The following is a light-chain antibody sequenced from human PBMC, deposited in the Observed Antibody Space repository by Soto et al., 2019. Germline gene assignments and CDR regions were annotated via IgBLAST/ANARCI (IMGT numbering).Light chain of an antibody. CDR1: SSDVGGYNF. CDR3: FSFTTTSTHV. V-gene: IGLV2-14*03. J-gene: IGLJ1*01. Sequence: QSALTQPASVFGSPGQSITISCTGTSSDVGGYNFVSWYQQHPGKVPKLMIYEVSNRPSGVSNRFSGSKSGNTASLTISGLQPEDEADYFCFSFTTTSTHVFGTGTKVTVL. CDR2: EVS.